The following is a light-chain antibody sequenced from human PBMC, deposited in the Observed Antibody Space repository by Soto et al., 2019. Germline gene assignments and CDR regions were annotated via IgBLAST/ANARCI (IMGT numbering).Light chain of an antibody. Sequence: IQMTQSPSSLSASVGDRVTITCRASQGIGNDLNWYQQKPGKAPRLLIYAASTLQSGVPSRFSGSGYGTDFTLTISSLQPEDFATYYCLQDYNYPWTFGQGTKVDIK. J-gene: IGKJ1*01. CDR2: AAS. V-gene: IGKV1-6*01. CDR3: LQDYNYPWT. CDR1: QGIGND.